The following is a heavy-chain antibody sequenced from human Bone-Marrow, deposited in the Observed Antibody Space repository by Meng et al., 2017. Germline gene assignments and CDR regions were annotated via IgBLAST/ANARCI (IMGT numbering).Heavy chain of an antibody. V-gene: IGHV7-4-1*02. CDR1: GYTLTHYA. Sequence: ASVKVSCKASGYTLTHYAINWLRQAPGQGLEWMGWINTNTGNTTYAQGFTGRLVFSLDTSVSTAYLKLSGLKADDTAVYYCTRDDYSDCSSTSCFDYWGQGSPVTVSS. CDR3: TRDDYSDCSSTSCFDY. D-gene: IGHD2-2*01. J-gene: IGHJ4*02. CDR2: INTNTGNT.